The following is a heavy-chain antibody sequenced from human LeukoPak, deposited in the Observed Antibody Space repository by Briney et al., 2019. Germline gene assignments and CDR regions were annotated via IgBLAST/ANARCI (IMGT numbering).Heavy chain of an antibody. CDR1: GFPFSTSA. CDR2: ISGVDDTT. CDR3: AKYTGRLVENYFGY. J-gene: IGHJ4*02. Sequence: PGGSLRLSCAASGFPFSTSAMSWVRQALGKGLEWISGISGVDDTTYYADSVKGRFTISKDTSKNTLYLQVSSLRDEDTALYYCAKYTGRLVENYFGYWGQGILVTVSS. D-gene: IGHD1-14*01. V-gene: IGHV3-23*01.